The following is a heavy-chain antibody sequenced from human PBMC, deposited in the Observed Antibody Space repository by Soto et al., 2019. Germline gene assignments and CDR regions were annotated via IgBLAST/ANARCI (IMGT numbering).Heavy chain of an antibody. CDR1: GFTFDTYW. CDR3: ARLSGDHSAFFSYGMDA. V-gene: IGHV3-74*01. J-gene: IGHJ6*02. Sequence: PGGSLRLSCAASGFTFDTYWMNWVRRAPGKGPEWLSGINSDWTIISYADSVKGRFTISRDNARNTLSLQMNSLRADDTEVYYCARLSGDHSAFFSYGMDAWGQGTTVTVSS. D-gene: IGHD2-21*01. CDR2: INSDWTII.